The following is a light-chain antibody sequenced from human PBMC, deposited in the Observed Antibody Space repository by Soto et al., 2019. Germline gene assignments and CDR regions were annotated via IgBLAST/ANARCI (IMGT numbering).Light chain of an antibody. CDR3: SSYTGRSTYVV. V-gene: IGLV2-14*01. CDR1: SSDVVGYNY. Sequence: QSALTQPASVSGSPGQSITISCTGTSSDVVGYNYVSWYQQHPGKAPKLMIYDVNNRPSGVSNRFSGSKSGNTASLTISGFPAEDESDYYCSSYTGRSTYVVFGGGPKLTFL. J-gene: IGLJ2*01. CDR2: DVN.